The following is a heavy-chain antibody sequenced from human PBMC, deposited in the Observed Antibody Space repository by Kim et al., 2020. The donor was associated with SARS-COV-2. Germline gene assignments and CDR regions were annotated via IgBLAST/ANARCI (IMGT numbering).Heavy chain of an antibody. D-gene: IGHD2-8*02. CDR1: GLTFRVPS. CDR3: TTLVPAGAAGGFEY. CDR2: IRTKDNNYAT. Sequence: GGSLRLSCAASGLTFRVPSMHWVRQASGKGLEWIGRIRTKDNNYATSYAASVKGRFTISRDDSQSTGYLPISSLKTQDTAVCYCTTLVPAGAAGGFEYWG. V-gene: IGHV3-73*01. J-gene: IGHJ4*01.